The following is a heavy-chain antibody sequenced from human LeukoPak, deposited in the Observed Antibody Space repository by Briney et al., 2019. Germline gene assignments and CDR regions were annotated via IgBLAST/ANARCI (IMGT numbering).Heavy chain of an antibody. Sequence: SETLSLTCTVSGGSISSYYWSWIRQPAGRGLEWIGRIYTSGSTNYNPSLKSRVTMSVDTSKNQFSLKLSSVTAADTAIYYCARAPGEGVAAIGARNGSDPWGRGTLVTVSS. CDR1: GGSISSYY. CDR3: ARAPGEGVAAIGARNGSDP. V-gene: IGHV4-4*07. D-gene: IGHD2-15*01. CDR2: IYTSGST. J-gene: IGHJ5*02.